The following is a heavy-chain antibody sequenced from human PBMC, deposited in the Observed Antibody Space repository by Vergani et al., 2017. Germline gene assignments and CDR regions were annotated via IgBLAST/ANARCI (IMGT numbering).Heavy chain of an antibody. CDR3: ASSVEMATIPLYYYYMDV. CDR2: IIPIFGTA. V-gene: IGHV1-69*13. J-gene: IGHJ6*03. CDR1: GYTFTSYG. D-gene: IGHD5-24*01. Sequence: QVQLVQSGAEVKKPGASVKVSCKASGYTFTSYGISWVRQAPGQGLEWMGGIIPIFGTANYAQKFQGRVTITADESTSTAYMELSSLRSEDTAVYYCASSVEMATIPLYYYYMDVWGKGTTVTVSS.